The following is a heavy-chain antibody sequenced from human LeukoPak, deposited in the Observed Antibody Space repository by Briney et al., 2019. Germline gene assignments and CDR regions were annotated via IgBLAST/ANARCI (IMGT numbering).Heavy chain of an antibody. J-gene: IGHJ4*02. CDR2: ISYDGSNK. V-gene: IGHV3-30*03. CDR1: GFTFSSYG. CDR3: ARWFSSSWYDFYFDY. Sequence: GGSLRLSCAASGFTFSSYGMHWVRQAPGKGLEWVAVISYDGSNKYYADSVKGRFTISRDNAKNTLYLQMNSLRAEDTAVYYCARWFSSSWYDFYFDYWGQGTLVTVSS. D-gene: IGHD6-13*01.